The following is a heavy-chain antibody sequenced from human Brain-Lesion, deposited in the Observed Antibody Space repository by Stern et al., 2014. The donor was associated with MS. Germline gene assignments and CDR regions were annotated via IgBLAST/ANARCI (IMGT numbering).Heavy chain of an antibody. CDR2: IKPFTGNT. V-gene: IGHV1-45*02. CDR3: AEGGSYAFVY. Sequence: VQLVESGAEVKKTGSSGKVSCQASGNTFTNRYLHWVRQAPGQALEWMGWIKPFTGNTNYAQNFQDRVTITKETSMSTAYMKLSSLRSADTAIYFCAEGGSYAFVYWGQGTPVPVSS. CDR1: GNTFTNRY. J-gene: IGHJ4*02. D-gene: IGHD3-10*01.